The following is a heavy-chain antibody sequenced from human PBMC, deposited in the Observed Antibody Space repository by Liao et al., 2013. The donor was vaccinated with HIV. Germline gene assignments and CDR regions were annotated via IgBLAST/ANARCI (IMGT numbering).Heavy chain of an antibody. Sequence: QMQLQESGPGLVKPSETLSLTCSVSGASISGDHYWGWVRQFPGKDLEWIGYIYYSGTTYYNPSLKSRLGLSVDRSKNQFSLSLRSVAATDTAVYFCVRTYSTSWRAFDSWGQGTLVTVSS. J-gene: IGHJ4*02. CDR1: GASISGDHY. D-gene: IGHD2-2*01. V-gene: IGHV4-30-4*08. CDR3: VRTYSTSWRAFDS. CDR2: IYYSGTT.